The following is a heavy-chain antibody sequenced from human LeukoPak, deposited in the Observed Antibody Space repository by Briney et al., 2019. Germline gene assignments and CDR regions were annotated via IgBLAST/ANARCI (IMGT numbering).Heavy chain of an antibody. V-gene: IGHV4-34*01. CDR2: INHSGST. J-gene: IGHJ5*02. Sequence: NPSETLSLTCAVYGGSFSGYYWSWIRQPPGKGLEWIGEINHSGSTNYNPSLKSRVTISVDTSKNQFSLKLSSVTAADTAVYYCARGSGYCSSTSCYTSWFDPWGQGTLVTVSS. CDR3: ARGSGYCSSTSCYTSWFDP. CDR1: GGSFSGYY. D-gene: IGHD2-2*02.